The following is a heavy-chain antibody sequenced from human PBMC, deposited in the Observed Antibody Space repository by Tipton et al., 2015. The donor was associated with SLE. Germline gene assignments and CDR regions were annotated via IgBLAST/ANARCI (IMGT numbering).Heavy chain of an antibody. J-gene: IGHJ4*02. D-gene: IGHD3-10*01. CDR2: IYPGDSDA. V-gene: IGHV5-51*03. CDR1: GYRFASYW. Sequence: VQLVQSGAEVKKSGESLKISCQASGYRFASYWIGWVRQTPGKGLEWLGIIYPGDSDARYSPSFQGQVTISVDKSIGAAYLQWSSLKASDTAIYYCARILYGSGNSYNAILGFFDYWGQGTLVTVSS. CDR3: ARILYGSGNSYNAILGFFDY.